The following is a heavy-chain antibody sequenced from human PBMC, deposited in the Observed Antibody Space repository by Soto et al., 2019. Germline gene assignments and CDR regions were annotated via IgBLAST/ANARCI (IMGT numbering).Heavy chain of an antibody. J-gene: IGHJ4*02. V-gene: IGHV4-39*02. CDR3: AKDYFYDSSGYSYGVPFDY. CDR1: GGSVSSSSYS. Sequence: SETLSLTCTVSGGSVSSSSYSWGWIRQSPGKGLEWIGTIYSSENTYYNPSLLSRVTISVDTSKNEFSLRLSSVTAADTAVYYCAKDYFYDSSGYSYGVPFDYWGQGTPVTVSS. CDR2: IYSSENT. D-gene: IGHD3-22*01.